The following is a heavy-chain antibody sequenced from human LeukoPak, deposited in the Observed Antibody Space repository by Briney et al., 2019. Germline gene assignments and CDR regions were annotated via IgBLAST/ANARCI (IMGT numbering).Heavy chain of an antibody. J-gene: IGHJ3*02. V-gene: IGHV4-59*03. D-gene: IGHD6-19*01. CDR3: AKGGWSLDI. Sequence: SETLSLTCTVSGGSISGSYWSWIRHSPGKGLEWIGYIYYNGNTDYNPSLRSRLTMSVDTSKNQFSLKLTSVTAADTALYYCAKGGWSLDIWGQGTMVTVSS. CDR2: IYYNGNT. CDR1: GGSISGSY.